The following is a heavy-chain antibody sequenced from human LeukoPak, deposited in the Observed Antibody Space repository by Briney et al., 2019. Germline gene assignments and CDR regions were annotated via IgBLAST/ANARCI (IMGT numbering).Heavy chain of an antibody. CDR2: INHDGSAT. V-gene: IGHV3-74*01. Sequence: GGSLRLSCAASGFAFSGYWMHWVRQAPGKGLVWVSRINHDGSATIYADSVQGRFTISRDNAKNTLYLQMNSLRAEDTAMYYCARGLYGDPPGMDVWGQGTTVTVSS. CDR1: GFAFSGYW. J-gene: IGHJ6*02. D-gene: IGHD7-27*01. CDR3: ARGLYGDPPGMDV.